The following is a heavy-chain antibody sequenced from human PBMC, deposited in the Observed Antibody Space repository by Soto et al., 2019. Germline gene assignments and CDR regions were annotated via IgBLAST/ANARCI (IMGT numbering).Heavy chain of an antibody. V-gene: IGHV5-51*01. CDR2: IYPGDSDT. CDR3: AIQGGYNWNEIYYCYGVEV. CDR1: GYSFTSYW. Sequence: ESLKISCKGSGYSFTSYWIGWVRQMPGKGLEWMGIIYPGDSDTRYSPSFQGQVTISADKSISTAYLQWSSLQASDTAMYYCAIQGGYNWNEIYYCYGVEVWGKGTTGTGSA. D-gene: IGHD1-20*01. J-gene: IGHJ6*04.